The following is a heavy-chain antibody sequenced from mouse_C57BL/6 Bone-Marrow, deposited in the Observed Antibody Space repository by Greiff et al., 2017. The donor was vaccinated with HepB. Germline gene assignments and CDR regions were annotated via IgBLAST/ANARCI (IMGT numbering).Heavy chain of an antibody. Sequence: EVKLVESGGGLVKPGGSLKLSCAASGFTFSSYAMSWVRQTPEKRLEWVATISDGGSYTYYPDNVKGRFTISRDNAKNNLYLQMSQLKSEDTAMYYCAREDYSNLAWFAYWGQGTLVTVSA. V-gene: IGHV5-4*01. CDR2: ISDGGSYT. CDR1: GFTFSSYA. D-gene: IGHD2-5*01. CDR3: AREDYSNLAWFAY. J-gene: IGHJ3*01.